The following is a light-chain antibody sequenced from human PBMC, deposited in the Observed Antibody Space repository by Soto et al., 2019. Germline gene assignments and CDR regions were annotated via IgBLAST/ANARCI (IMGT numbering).Light chain of an antibody. CDR1: QSVSSSY. V-gene: IGKV3-20*01. CDR3: QQYGSSRLT. Sequence: DIVLTQSPGTLSLSPGERATLSCRASQSVSSSYLAWYQQQPGQAPRLLIYGASRRATGIPDRFSGSGSGTDFTLTISRLEPEYFAVYYCQQYGSSRLTFGGGTKVEIK. J-gene: IGKJ4*01. CDR2: GAS.